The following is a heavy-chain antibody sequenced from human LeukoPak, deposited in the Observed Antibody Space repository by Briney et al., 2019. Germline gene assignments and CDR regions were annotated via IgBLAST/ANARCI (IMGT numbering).Heavy chain of an antibody. CDR2: ISSLGSVT. CDR3: ATTGYETDY. D-gene: IGHD5-12*01. CDR1: GFTFKNYS. Sequence: PGGSLRHSCAASGFTFKNYSMSWIRPAPRKAPEWVSYISSLGSVTKYIGSVERRFTIARDNARNSLYLQLDSLRAEDTAVYYCATTGYETDYWGQGTLVIVSS. V-gene: IGHV3-11*01. J-gene: IGHJ4*02.